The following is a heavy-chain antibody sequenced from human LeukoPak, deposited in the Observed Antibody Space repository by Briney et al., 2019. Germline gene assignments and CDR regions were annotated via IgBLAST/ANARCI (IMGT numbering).Heavy chain of an antibody. J-gene: IGHJ4*02. CDR1: GFTFSDCV. CDR3: AKGNWGDC. V-gene: IGHV3-23*01. Sequence: GGSLRLSCAASGFTFSDCVMSWLRQAPGKGLEWVSTITAGGGSTYYGDSVKGRFTISRDNSKNTLYLQLNSLRADDTAVYYCAKGNWGDCWGQGTLVIASS. D-gene: IGHD7-27*01. CDR2: ITAGGGST.